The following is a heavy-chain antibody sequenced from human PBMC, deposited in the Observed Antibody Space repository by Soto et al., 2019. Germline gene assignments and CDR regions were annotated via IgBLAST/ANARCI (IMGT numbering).Heavy chain of an antibody. CDR3: ATAVSNSYYLNALDI. V-gene: IGHV3-21*01. CDR1: GFTFSSYS. D-gene: IGHD2-2*01. Sequence: EVQLVESGGGLVKPGGSLRLSCAASGFTFSSYSMNWVRQAPGKGLEWVSSISSSSSYIYYADSVKGRFTISRDNAKNLLYVQMNWLRVENSAVYYCATAVSNSYYLNALDIRGQGTMVTVSS. J-gene: IGHJ3*02. CDR2: ISSSSSYI.